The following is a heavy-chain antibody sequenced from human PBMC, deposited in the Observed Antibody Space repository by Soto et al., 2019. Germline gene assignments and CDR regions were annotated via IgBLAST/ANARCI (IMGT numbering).Heavy chain of an antibody. D-gene: IGHD6-6*01. CDR1: GFSLSTSGVG. CDR2: IYWDDDK. J-gene: IGHJ4*02. CDR3: AHRDSSSFGSGY. V-gene: IGHV2-5*02. Sequence: QITLKESGPTLVKPTQTLTLTCTFSGFSLSTSGVGVGWIRQPPGKALEWLALIYWDDDKRYSPSLKSRLTIXKXTSKNQVVLTMTNMDPVDTATYYCAHRDSSSFGSGYWGQGTLVTVSS.